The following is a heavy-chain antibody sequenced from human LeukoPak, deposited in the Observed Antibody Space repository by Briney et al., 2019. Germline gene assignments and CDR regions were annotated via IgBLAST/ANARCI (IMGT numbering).Heavy chain of an antibody. CDR2: IYPGDSDT. V-gene: IGHV5-51*01. CDR1: GYRFTAYW. CDR3: ARSIDYDTGAYHF. D-gene: IGHD3-22*01. J-gene: IGHJ4*02. Sequence: GESLKISCKGSGYRFTAYWIGWVRQMPGKGLEWMGVIYPGDSDTTYSPSFQGQVTISADKSISTAYLQWSSLKPSHTVMYYCARSIDYDTGAYHFWGQGTLVTVSS.